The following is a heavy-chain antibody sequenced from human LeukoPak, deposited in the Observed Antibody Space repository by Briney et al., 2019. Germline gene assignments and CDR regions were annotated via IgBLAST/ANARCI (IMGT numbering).Heavy chain of an antibody. D-gene: IGHD3-3*01. J-gene: IGHJ3*02. CDR2: IYTSGST. V-gene: IGHV4-61*02. CDR3: ARVPYDFWSGYYGAFGI. Sequence: PSQTLSLTCTVSGGSISSGSYYWSWIRQPAGKGLEWIGRIYTSGSTNYNPSLKSRVTISVDTSKNQFSLKLSSVTAADTAVYYCARVPYDFWSGYYGAFGIWGQGTMVTVSS. CDR1: GGSISSGSYY.